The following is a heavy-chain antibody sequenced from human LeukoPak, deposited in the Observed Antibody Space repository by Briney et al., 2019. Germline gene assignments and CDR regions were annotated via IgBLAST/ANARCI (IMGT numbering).Heavy chain of an antibody. Sequence: PSETLSLTCTVSGGSISSYYWSWIRQPAGKGLEWIGRIYTSGSTNYNPSLNSRVTMSVDTSKNQFSLKLSFVTAADTAVYYCARDREAVANWGYDWFDPWGQGTLVTVSS. V-gene: IGHV4-4*07. CDR3: ARDREAVANWGYDWFDP. D-gene: IGHD7-27*01. CDR2: IYTSGST. CDR1: GGSISSYY. J-gene: IGHJ5*02.